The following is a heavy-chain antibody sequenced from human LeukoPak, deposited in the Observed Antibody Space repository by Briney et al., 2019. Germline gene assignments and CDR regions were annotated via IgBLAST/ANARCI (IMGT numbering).Heavy chain of an antibody. CDR2: ISYDGSNK. J-gene: IGHJ4*02. D-gene: IGHD3-9*01. CDR1: GFTFSSYA. V-gene: IGHV3-30-3*01. CDR3: ARGSPDHGHEIRYFDWPFDY. Sequence: GGSLRLSCAASGFTFSSYAMHWVRQAPGKGLEWVAVISYDGSNKYYADSVKGRFTISRDNSKNTLYLQMNSLRAEDTAVYYCARGSPDHGHEIRYFDWPFDYWGQGTLVTVSS.